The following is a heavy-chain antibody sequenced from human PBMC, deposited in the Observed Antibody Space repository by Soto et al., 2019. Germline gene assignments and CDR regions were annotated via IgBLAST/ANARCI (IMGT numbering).Heavy chain of an antibody. Sequence: GGSLRLSCAASVFTFSSYAMSWVRQAPGKGLEWVSAISGSGGSTYYADSVKGRFTISRDNSKNTLYLQMNSLRAEDTAVYYCAKDLDVVVPAAPMGYWGQGTLVTVSS. V-gene: IGHV3-23*01. CDR1: VFTFSSYA. J-gene: IGHJ4*02. D-gene: IGHD2-2*01. CDR2: ISGSGGST. CDR3: AKDLDVVVPAAPMGY.